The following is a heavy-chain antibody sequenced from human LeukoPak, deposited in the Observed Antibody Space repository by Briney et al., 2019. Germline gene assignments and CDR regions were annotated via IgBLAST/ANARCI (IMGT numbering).Heavy chain of an antibody. V-gene: IGHV3-23*01. D-gene: IGHD3-22*01. CDR3: ARHRFESGGYHSTD. CDR1: GFTFSSYA. J-gene: IGHJ4*02. CDR2: ISGGSGST. Sequence: GGSLRLSCAASGFTFSSYAMSWVRQAPGKGLAWVSTISGGSGSTYCADSVKGRFTISRDNSKNTLYLQMNSLRDEDTAVYYCARHRFESGGYHSTDWGQGTLVTVSS.